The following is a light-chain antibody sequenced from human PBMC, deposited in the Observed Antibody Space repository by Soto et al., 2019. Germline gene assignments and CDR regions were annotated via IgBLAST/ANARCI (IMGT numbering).Light chain of an antibody. V-gene: IGLV1-40*01. Sequence: QSVLTQPPSVSGAPGQRVTISCTGSNSNIGGGYGVFWYQQVPGTAPKLLIYGDNTRPSGVPDRFSASRSGTSASLAITGLQAEDEADYHCQSYDSSLSGSVFGGGTKLTVL. CDR2: GDN. CDR1: NSNIGGGYG. CDR3: QSYDSSLSGSV. J-gene: IGLJ2*01.